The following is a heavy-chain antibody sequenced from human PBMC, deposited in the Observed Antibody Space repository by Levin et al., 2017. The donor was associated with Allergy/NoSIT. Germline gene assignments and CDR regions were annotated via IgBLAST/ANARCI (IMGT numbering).Heavy chain of an antibody. CDR3: ARLITFGGVIVIPNWFDP. J-gene: IGHJ5*02. V-gene: IGHV4-59*01. CDR1: GGSISSYY. Sequence: SETLSLTCTVSGGSISSYYWSWIRQPPGKGLEWIGYIYYSGSTNYNPSLKSRVTISVDTSKNQFSLKLSSVTAADTAVYYCARLITFGGVIVIPNWFDPWGQGTLVTVSS. CDR2: IYYSGST. D-gene: IGHD3-16*02.